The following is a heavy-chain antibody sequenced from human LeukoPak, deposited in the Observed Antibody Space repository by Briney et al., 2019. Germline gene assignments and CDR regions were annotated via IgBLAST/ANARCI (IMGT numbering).Heavy chain of an antibody. Sequence: GGSLRLSCAASGFTFSRYSMNWVRQAPGKGLEWVSYISSSGSTIYYADSVKGRFTISRDNAKNSLYLQMNSLRADDTAVYYCARTGYYGSGQNWGQGTLVTVSS. J-gene: IGHJ4*02. CDR1: GFTFSRYS. CDR3: ARTGYYGSGQN. V-gene: IGHV3-48*04. D-gene: IGHD3-10*01. CDR2: ISSSGSTI.